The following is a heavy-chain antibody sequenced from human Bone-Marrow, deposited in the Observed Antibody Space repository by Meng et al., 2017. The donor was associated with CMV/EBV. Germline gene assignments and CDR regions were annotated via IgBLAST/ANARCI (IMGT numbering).Heavy chain of an antibody. V-gene: IGHV3-53*01. J-gene: IGHJ4*02. CDR1: GFTVSSNY. CDR2: IYSGGST. Sequence: GESLKISCAASGFTVSSNYMSWVRQAPGKGLEWVSVIYSGGSTYYADSVKGRFTISRDNSKNTLYLQMNSLRAEDTAVYYWARDPEDCSSTSCYQGNYWGQGTLVTVSS. CDR3: ARDPEDCSSTSCYQGNY. D-gene: IGHD2-2*01.